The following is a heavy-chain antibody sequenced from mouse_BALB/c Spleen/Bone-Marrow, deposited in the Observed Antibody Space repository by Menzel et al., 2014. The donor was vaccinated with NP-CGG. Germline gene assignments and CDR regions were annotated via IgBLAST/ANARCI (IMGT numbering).Heavy chain of an antibody. J-gene: IGHJ3*01. CDR3: SRSIYYDYYDVGPFAY. D-gene: IGHD2-4*01. Sequence: QVQLQQSGAELVRPGTSVKVSCKASGYAFTNYLIEWVKKRPGQGLGWIGVINPGSGGTNYMEKFKGKATLTADNSSSTSYIHVISLTSDDSAFYFCSRSIYYDYYDVGPFAYWGQGTLVTVSA. CDR2: INPGSGGT. CDR1: GYAFTNYL. V-gene: IGHV1-54*01.